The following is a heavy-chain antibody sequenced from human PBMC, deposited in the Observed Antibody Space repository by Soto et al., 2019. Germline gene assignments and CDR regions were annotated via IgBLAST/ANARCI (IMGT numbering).Heavy chain of an antibody. D-gene: IGHD2-21*02. CDR3: ARLPGPLVSVLYIYPVDARETASDVDV. CDR2: VSLDGSNN. CDR1: GSTFGHYP. V-gene: IGHV3-30*03. J-gene: IGHJ6*02. Sequence: QMQLVQSGGGVVNPGRPLSLSCAASGSTFGHYPMPWARQAPGKGREWGAVVSLDGSNNYYRDSVKGRFTISKDNGKNTLYLQMNDLRHEDTAVYYCARLPGPLVSVLYIYPVDARETASDVDVWGQGTSVTVSS.